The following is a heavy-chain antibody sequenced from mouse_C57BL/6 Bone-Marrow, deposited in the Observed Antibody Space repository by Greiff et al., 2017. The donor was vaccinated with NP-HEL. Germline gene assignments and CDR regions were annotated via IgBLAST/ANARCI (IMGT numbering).Heavy chain of an antibody. D-gene: IGHD2-10*01. Sequence: QVQLQQSGPGLVQPSQSLSITCTVSGFSLTSYGVHWVRQSPGKGLEWLGVIWSGGSTDSNAAFISRLSISKDNSKSQVFFKMNSLQADDTAIYYCARALLGPYAMDYWGQGTSVTVSS. CDR1: GFSLTSYG. V-gene: IGHV2-2*01. J-gene: IGHJ4*01. CDR2: IWSGGST. CDR3: ARALLGPYAMDY.